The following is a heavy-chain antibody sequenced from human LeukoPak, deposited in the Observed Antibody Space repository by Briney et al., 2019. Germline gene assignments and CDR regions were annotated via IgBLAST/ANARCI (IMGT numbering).Heavy chain of an antibody. Sequence: ASVKVSCKASGYTFTVYYIYWVRQAPGQGLEWMGWINPNSGGTNYAQKFQGRVTMTRDTSISTAYMELRSLRSDDTAVYYCAREDYDSSGYSTFPIDYWGQGTLVTVSS. J-gene: IGHJ4*02. V-gene: IGHV1-2*02. CDR3: AREDYDSSGYSTFPIDY. D-gene: IGHD3-22*01. CDR2: INPNSGGT. CDR1: GYTFTVYY.